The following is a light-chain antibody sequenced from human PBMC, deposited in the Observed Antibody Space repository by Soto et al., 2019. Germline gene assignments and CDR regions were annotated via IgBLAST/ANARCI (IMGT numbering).Light chain of an antibody. J-gene: IGLJ3*02. CDR2: VNSDGSH. CDR1: SAHSSYP. CDR3: QTWATGIRV. V-gene: IGLV4-69*01. Sequence: QPVLTQLPSASASLGASVKLTCTLNSAHSSYPIAWHQQQPEKGPRYLMKVNSDGSHNKGDGIPDRFSGSSSGAERYLTISSLQSEDEADYYCQTWATGIRVFGGGTKVTVL.